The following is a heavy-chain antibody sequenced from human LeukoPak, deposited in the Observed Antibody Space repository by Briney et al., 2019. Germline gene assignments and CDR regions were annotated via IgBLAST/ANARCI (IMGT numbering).Heavy chain of an antibody. CDR2: ISGSGGST. J-gene: IGHJ4*02. CDR1: GFTFSSHG. Sequence: GGSLRLSCAASGFTFSSHGMSCVRQAPGKGLEWVSAISGSGGSTYYADSVKGRFTISRDNSKNTLYLQMNSLRAEDTAVYYCAKDANYYDSSGYYYWGQGTLVTVSS. CDR3: AKDANYYDSSGYYY. V-gene: IGHV3-23*01. D-gene: IGHD3-22*01.